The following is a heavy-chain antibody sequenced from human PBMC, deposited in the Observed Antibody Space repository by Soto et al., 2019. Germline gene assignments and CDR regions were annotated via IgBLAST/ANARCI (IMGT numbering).Heavy chain of an antibody. Sequence: SETLSLTCAVYGGSFSGYYWSWIRQPPGKGLEWIGEINHSGSTNYNPSLKSRVTISVDTSKNQFSLKLSSVTAADTAVYYCAVRGTSLAAAGGLNPWGQGTLVTSPQ. CDR3: AVRGTSLAAAGGLNP. D-gene: IGHD6-13*01. CDR2: INHSGST. CDR1: GGSFSGYY. J-gene: IGHJ5*02. V-gene: IGHV4-34*01.